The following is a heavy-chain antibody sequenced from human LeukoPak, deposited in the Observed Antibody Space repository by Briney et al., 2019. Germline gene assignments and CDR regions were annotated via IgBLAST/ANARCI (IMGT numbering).Heavy chain of an antibody. CDR2: INQEGSEK. Sequence: PGGSLRLSCAASGFTFRSYWMSWVRQAPGKGLEWVANINQEGSEKYYVDSVKGRFTISRDNAKNSLYLQMNSLRAEDTAVYYCARESPYYDSSGYGYWGQGTLVTVSS. J-gene: IGHJ4*02. CDR1: GFTFRSYW. D-gene: IGHD3-22*01. CDR3: ARESPYYDSSGYGY. V-gene: IGHV3-7*05.